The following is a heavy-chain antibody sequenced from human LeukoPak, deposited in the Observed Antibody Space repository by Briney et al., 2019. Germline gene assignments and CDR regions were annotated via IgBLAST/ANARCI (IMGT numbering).Heavy chain of an antibody. CDR2: ISGSSIPI. V-gene: IGHV3-48*02. D-gene: IGHD1-14*01. CDR1: GFTFSSYS. Sequence: GGGLRLSCAASGFTFSSYSMNWVRQAPGKVLEWVSYISGSSIPIYYADSVKGRFTISRDNAEHSLYLQMNSLRDEDTAVYYCARQTNFDSWGQGTLVSVST. CDR3: ARQTNFDS. J-gene: IGHJ4*02.